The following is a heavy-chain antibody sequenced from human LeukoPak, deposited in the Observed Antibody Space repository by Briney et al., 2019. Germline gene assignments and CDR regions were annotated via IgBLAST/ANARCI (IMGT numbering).Heavy chain of an antibody. CDR2: ISYDGSNK. J-gene: IGHJ4*02. V-gene: IGHV3-30*04. Sequence: SCKASGYTFSSYAMHWVRQAPGKGLEWVAVISYDGSNKYYADSVKGRFTISRDNSKYTLYLQMNSLRAEDTAVYYCAKDPKLRLGELSLYRGRIPCWGQGTLVTVSS. D-gene: IGHD3-16*02. CDR1: GYTFSSYA. CDR3: AKDPKLRLGELSLYRGRIPC.